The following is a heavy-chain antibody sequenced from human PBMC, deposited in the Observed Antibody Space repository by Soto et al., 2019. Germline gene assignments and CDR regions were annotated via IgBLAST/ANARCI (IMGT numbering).Heavy chain of an antibody. CDR1: GVSLTSNY. Sequence: QVHLQESGPELVKPSETLSLTCRVSGVSLTSNYWTWIRQSPGKGLEWIGYIYYSGSTNYSPSLKSRHTMSIDTPINQFSLNLSSVTAADTAIYYCARLRDRSGTASIYNGMDVWGPGTMVTVSS. CDR3: ARLRDRSGTASIYNGMDV. D-gene: IGHD3-22*01. J-gene: IGHJ6*02. CDR2: IYYSGST. V-gene: IGHV4-59*01.